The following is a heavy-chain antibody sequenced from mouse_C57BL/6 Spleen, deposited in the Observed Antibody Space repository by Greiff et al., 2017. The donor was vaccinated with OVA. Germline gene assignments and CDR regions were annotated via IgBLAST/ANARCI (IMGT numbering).Heavy chain of an antibody. CDR1: GYTFTDYE. CDR3: TRSGGVDYDVEIGDY. D-gene: IGHD2-4*01. J-gene: IGHJ2*01. CDR2: IDPETGGT. V-gene: IGHV1-15*01. Sequence: VQLQQSGAELVRPGASVTLSCKASGYTFTDYEMHWVKQTPVHGLEWIGAIDPETGGTAYNQKFKGKAILTADKSSSTAYMELRSLTSEDSAVYYCTRSGGVDYDVEIGDYWGQGTTLTVSS.